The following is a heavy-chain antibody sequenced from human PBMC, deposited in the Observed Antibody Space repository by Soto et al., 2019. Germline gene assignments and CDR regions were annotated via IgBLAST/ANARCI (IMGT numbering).Heavy chain of an antibody. CDR2: IYSGGTT. CDR1: GFSVSSNY. Sequence: EVQLVESGGGLVQPGGSLRLSCAASGFSVSSNYMSWVRQAPGKGLEWVSAIYSGGTTFYADSVKDRFTITRHNSKNTVYLQMSSLRTEDTAVYYCARDREEYSSDWGQGTLVTVSS. V-gene: IGHV3-53*04. D-gene: IGHD6-19*01. CDR3: ARDREEYSSD. J-gene: IGHJ4*02.